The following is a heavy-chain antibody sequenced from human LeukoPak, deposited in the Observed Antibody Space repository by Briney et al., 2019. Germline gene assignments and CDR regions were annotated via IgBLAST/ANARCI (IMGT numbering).Heavy chain of an antibody. CDR2: IWYDGSEK. V-gene: IGHV3-33*01. CDR1: GFTFSTYG. J-gene: IGHJ3*02. CDR3: ARDSGHAFDI. D-gene: IGHD6-25*01. Sequence: GGSLRLSCVASGFTFSTYGMPWVRQAPGKGLEWVAVIWYDGSEKYYGDSVKGRFTISRDNSKNTLYLQMNSLRADDTAVYYCARDSGHAFDIWGQGTMVTVSS.